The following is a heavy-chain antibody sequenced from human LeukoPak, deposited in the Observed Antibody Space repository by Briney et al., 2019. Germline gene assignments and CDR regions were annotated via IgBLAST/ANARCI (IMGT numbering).Heavy chain of an antibody. J-gene: IGHJ1*01. CDR2: IIPIFGIA. V-gene: IGHV1-69*04. Sequence: ASVKVSCKASGGTFSSYAMSWVRQAPGQGLEWMGKIIPIFGIANYAQKFQGRVTITADKSTSTAYMELSSLRSEDTAVYYCARDLGIAAAAYAEYFQHWGQGTLVTVSS. D-gene: IGHD6-13*01. CDR3: ARDLGIAAAAYAEYFQH. CDR1: GGTFSSYA.